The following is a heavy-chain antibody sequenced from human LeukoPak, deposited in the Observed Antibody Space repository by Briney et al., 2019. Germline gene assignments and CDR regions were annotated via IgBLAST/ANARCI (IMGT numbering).Heavy chain of an antibody. D-gene: IGHD2-2*01. V-gene: IGHV3-23*01. CDR1: GFTFSNAW. CDR2: ISGSGGNT. Sequence: GGSLRLSCVVSGFTFSNAWMSWVRQAPGKGLEWVSIISGSGGNTYYADSVKGRFTISRDSSKNTVYLQMSSLSADDTAVYYCAKVPGTQRPGPYYFDSWGQGTLVTVSS. J-gene: IGHJ4*02. CDR3: AKVPGTQRPGPYYFDS.